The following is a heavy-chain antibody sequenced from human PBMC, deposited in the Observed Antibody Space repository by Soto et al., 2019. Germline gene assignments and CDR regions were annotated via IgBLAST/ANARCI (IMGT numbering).Heavy chain of an antibody. V-gene: IGHV2-26*01. Sequence: SGPTLVNPTETLTLTCSVSGFSLSKARMGVSWIRQPPGKALEWLAHIFWNDERSYNTSLKSRLTISRDTSKSQVVLTMTNVDPGDTATYFWARPLREGPPISSLDSGGQGTRVTVS. CDR3: ARPLREGPPISSLDS. CDR1: GFSLSKARMG. J-gene: IGHJ4*02. D-gene: IGHD1-26*01. CDR2: IFWNDER.